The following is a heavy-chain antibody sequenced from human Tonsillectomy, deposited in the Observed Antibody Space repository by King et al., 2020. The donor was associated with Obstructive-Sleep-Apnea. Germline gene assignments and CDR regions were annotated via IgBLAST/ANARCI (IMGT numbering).Heavy chain of an antibody. V-gene: IGHV3-74*01. D-gene: IGHD2-2*01. CDR3: ARDRDCRSTSCFFGMDV. J-gene: IGHJ6*02. CDR1: GFTFSSYW. Sequence: DVQLVESGGGLVQPGGSLRLSCAASGFTFSSYWMHWVRHAPGKGLVWVSRINSDGSTTTYADSVKGRFTISRDNAKNTLHLQMSRLRAEDTAVYFCARDRDCRSTSCFFGMDVWGQGTTVTVSS. CDR2: INSDGSTT.